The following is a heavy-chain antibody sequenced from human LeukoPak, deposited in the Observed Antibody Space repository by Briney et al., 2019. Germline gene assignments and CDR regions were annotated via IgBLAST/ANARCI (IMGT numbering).Heavy chain of an antibody. D-gene: IGHD6-13*01. Sequence: GGSLRLSCAASGFTFSSYGMHWVRQAPGKGLEWVAVIWYDGSNKYYADSVKGRFTISRDNSKNTLYPQMNSLRAEDTAVYYCARDGSSSWSAPDYWGQGTLVTVSS. CDR3: ARDGSSSWSAPDY. CDR1: GFTFSSYG. V-gene: IGHV3-33*01. J-gene: IGHJ4*02. CDR2: IWYDGSNK.